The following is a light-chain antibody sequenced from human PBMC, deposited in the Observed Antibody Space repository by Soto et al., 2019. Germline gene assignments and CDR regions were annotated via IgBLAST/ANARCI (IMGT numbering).Light chain of an antibody. Sequence: EIVMTQSPATLSVSPGERATLSCRASQSVSSNLAWYQQKPGQAPRLLIHDVSNRATGIPAKFSGSGSGTDFTLTISSLEPEDFAVYYCQQRANWPLTFGGGTKVDIK. CDR1: QSVSSN. V-gene: IGKV3-11*01. CDR2: DVS. J-gene: IGKJ4*01. CDR3: QQRANWPLT.